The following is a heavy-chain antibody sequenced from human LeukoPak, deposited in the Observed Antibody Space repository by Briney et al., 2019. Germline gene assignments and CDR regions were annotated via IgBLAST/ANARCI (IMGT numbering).Heavy chain of an antibody. CDR1: GYTFTSYY. Sequence: ASVKVSCKASGYTFTSYYMHWVRQAPGQGLEWMGWINPNSGGTNYAQKFQGRVTMTRDTSISTAYMELSRLRSDDTAVYYCARVGDYSSSWYDLLYFDSWGPETLVTVSS. CDR2: INPNSGGT. J-gene: IGHJ4*02. D-gene: IGHD6-13*01. CDR3: ARVGDYSSSWYDLLYFDS. V-gene: IGHV1-2*02.